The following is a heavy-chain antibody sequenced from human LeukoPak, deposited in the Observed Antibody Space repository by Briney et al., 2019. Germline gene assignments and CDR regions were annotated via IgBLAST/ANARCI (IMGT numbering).Heavy chain of an antibody. CDR3: ARGRSSTNFFDY. D-gene: IGHD2-2*01. CDR1: GFTFSSNY. J-gene: IGHJ4*02. CDR2: MYTVGNT. V-gene: IGHV3-66*01. Sequence: GGSLRLSCAASGFTFSSNYMGWVRQVPGKGPEGVSVMYTVGNTYSADSVKGRFTISRDSSKNTLDLQMNGLRAEDTAVYYCARGRSSTNFFDYWGQGTLVTVSS.